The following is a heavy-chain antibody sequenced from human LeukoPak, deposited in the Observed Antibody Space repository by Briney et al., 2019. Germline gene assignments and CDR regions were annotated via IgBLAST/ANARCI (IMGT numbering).Heavy chain of an antibody. V-gene: IGHV1-46*01. Sequence: ASVKVSCKASGYTFTSYYLHWVRLAPGQGLEWMGIINPSGGGTTYAQKFQGRVTMTRDTSTSTVYMELSSLRSDDTAVYYCARGYSSSWRDFFDYWGQGTLVTVSS. CDR3: ARGYSSSWRDFFDY. J-gene: IGHJ4*02. CDR2: INPSGGGT. D-gene: IGHD6-13*01. CDR1: GYTFTSYY.